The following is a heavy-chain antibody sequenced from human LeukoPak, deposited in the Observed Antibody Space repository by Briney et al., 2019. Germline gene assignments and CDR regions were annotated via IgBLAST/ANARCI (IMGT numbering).Heavy chain of an antibody. V-gene: IGHV3-30*18. CDR2: ISYDGSNK. J-gene: IGHJ4*02. CDR1: GFTFSTYG. Sequence: GGSLRLSCAASGFTFSTYGMHWVRQTPGKGPEWVAVISYDGSNKYYAESVKGRFTISRDNSKNTLYLQMNSLRAEDTAVYYCAKDEGHCTGGSCYRQDYWGQGTLVTVSS. CDR3: AKDEGHCTGGSCYRQDY. D-gene: IGHD2-15*01.